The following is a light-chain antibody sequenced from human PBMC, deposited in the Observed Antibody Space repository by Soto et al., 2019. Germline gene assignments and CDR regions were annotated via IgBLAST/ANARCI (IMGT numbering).Light chain of an antibody. CDR2: DVT. CDR1: STNVGAYNY. CDR3: SSYTRINTYV. J-gene: IGLJ1*01. V-gene: IGLV2-14*03. Sequence: QSALTQPASVSGSPGQSIAISCTGTSTNVGAYNYVSWYQQHPGKAPKLMIYDVTNRPSGVSDRFSGSKSGNTASLTISGLQAEDEGDYYCSSYTRINTYVFGTGTKVTVL.